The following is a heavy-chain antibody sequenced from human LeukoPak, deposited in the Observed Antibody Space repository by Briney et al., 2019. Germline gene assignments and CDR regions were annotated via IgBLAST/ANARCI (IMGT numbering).Heavy chain of an antibody. D-gene: IGHD5-12*01. CDR1: GGSISSSAYH. J-gene: IGHJ6*03. Sequence: SETLSLTCTVSGGSISSSAYHWGWIRQPPGTGLEWIGSIHNSGSTYYNPSLKSRVTISVDTSKNQVSLKMNSVTATDAAVYYCARVFGGDDFNYYYYYMDVWGKGTTVTISS. CDR2: IHNSGST. V-gene: IGHV4-39*07. CDR3: ARVFGGDDFNYYYYYMDV.